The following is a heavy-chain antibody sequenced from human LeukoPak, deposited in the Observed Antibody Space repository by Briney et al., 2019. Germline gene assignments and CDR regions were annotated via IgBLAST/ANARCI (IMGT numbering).Heavy chain of an antibody. CDR2: ISGSGGST. CDR3: AKSQSGWYSFDY. J-gene: IGHJ4*02. CDR1: GFTLSNYV. D-gene: IGHD6-19*01. Sequence: PGGSLRLSCAASGFTLSNYVVNCVRQAPGKGLEWVSAISGSGGSTKYADSVKGRFTISGDNSKNTLYLQMNSLRAEDTAVYYCAKSQSGWYSFDYWGQGTLVTVSS. V-gene: IGHV3-23*01.